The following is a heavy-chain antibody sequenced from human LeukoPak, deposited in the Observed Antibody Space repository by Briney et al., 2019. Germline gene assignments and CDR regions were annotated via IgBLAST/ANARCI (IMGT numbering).Heavy chain of an antibody. CDR3: ARDGPPWEEQTYYYGSGSYYSPDY. CDR2: ISYDGSNK. Sequence: GGSLRLSCAASGFPFSSYAMHWVRQAPGKGLEWVAVISYDGSNKYYADSVKGRFTISRDNSKNTLYLQMNSLRAEDTAVYYCARDGPPWEEQTYYYGSGSYYSPDYWGQGTLVTVSS. V-gene: IGHV3-30-3*01. CDR1: GFPFSSYA. J-gene: IGHJ4*02. D-gene: IGHD3-10*01.